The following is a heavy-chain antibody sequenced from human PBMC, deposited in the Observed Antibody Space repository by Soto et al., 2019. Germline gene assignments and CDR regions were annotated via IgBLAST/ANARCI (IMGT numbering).Heavy chain of an antibody. V-gene: IGHV1-18*04. J-gene: IGHJ6*02. CDR1: GYTFTSYG. CDR3: ARVGYCSSTSCYSRVWSYYYGMDV. CDR2: ISAYNGNT. Sequence: ASVKVSCKASGYTFTSYGISWVRQAPGQGLEWMGWISAYNGNTNYAQKLQGRVTMTTDTSTSTAYMELRSLRSDDTAVYYCARVGYCSSTSCYSRVWSYYYGMDVWGQGTTVTVSS. D-gene: IGHD2-2*02.